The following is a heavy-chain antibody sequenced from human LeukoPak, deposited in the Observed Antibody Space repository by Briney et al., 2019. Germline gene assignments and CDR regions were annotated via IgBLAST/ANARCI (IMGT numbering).Heavy chain of an antibody. CDR2: IIDGGSDT. Sequence: GESLRLSCAASGFTFSTYAMSWVRQAPGKGLDWVSTIIDGGSDTHYADSVKGRFTISRDGSKNTRYLQMNSLRAEDTAVYYCAKALYGDYGRFDYWGQGTLVTVSS. J-gene: IGHJ4*02. CDR1: GFTFSTYA. CDR3: AKALYGDYGRFDY. V-gene: IGHV3-23*01. D-gene: IGHD4-17*01.